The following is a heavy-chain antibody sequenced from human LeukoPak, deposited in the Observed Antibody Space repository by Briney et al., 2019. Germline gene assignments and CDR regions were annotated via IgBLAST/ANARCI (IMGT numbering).Heavy chain of an antibody. J-gene: IGHJ4*02. CDR3: AKDPVRGGPFGFDY. CDR2: IRYDGSNK. V-gene: IGHV3-30*02. CDR1: GFTFSSYG. Sequence: TGGSLRLSCAASGFTFSSYGMSWVRQAPGEGLEWVAFIRYDGSNKYYADSVKGRFTISRDNSKNTLYLQMNSLRAEDTAVYYCAKDPVRGGPFGFDYWGQGTLVTVSS. D-gene: IGHD3-10*01.